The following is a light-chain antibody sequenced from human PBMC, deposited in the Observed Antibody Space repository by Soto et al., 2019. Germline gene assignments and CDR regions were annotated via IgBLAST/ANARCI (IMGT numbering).Light chain of an antibody. CDR3: QQYIKWPIT. Sequence: IVMTQSPGTLSVSPGERATLSCRASQSVSSNLAWYQQKHGQAPRLLISDASTRATGIPARFSGSGYGTEFNLTVSSLQSEDFAVYYCQQYIKWPITFGQGTRLEIK. CDR2: DAS. CDR1: QSVSSN. V-gene: IGKV3-15*01. J-gene: IGKJ5*01.